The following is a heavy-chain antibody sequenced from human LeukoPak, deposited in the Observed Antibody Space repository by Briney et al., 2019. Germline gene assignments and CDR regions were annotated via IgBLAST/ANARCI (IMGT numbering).Heavy chain of an antibody. CDR2: INHSGST. V-gene: IGHV4-34*01. D-gene: IGHD3-10*01. CDR1: GGSFSGYY. Sequence: PSETLSLTCAVYGGSFSGYYWSWIRQPPGKGLEWIGEINHSGSTNYNPSLKSRVTISVDTSKNQFSLKLSSVTAADTAVYYCARNYYGSGSFHPVVAFDIWGQGTMVTVSS. CDR3: ARNYYGSGSFHPVVAFDI. J-gene: IGHJ3*02.